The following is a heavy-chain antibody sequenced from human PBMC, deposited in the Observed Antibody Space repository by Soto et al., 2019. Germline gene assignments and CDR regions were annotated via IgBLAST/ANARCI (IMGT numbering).Heavy chain of an antibody. V-gene: IGHV3-23*01. J-gene: IGHJ4*02. CDR2: ISGSGGST. Sequence: GGSLRLSCAASGFTFSSYAMSWVRQAPGKGLEWVSAISGSGGSTYYADSVKGRFTISRDNSKNTLYLQMNSLRAEDTAVYYCAKVYGSGSYYKRTSFDYWGQGTLVTVSS. CDR1: GFTFSSYA. CDR3: AKVYGSGSYYKRTSFDY. D-gene: IGHD3-10*01.